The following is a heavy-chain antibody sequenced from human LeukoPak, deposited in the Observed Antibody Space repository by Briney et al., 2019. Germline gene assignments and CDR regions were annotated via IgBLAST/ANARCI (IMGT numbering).Heavy chain of an antibody. CDR3: ARVVYSSGCFDY. CDR2: INHSGST. Sequence: SETLSLTCAVYGGSFSGYYWSWIRQPPGKGLEWIGEINHSGSTNYNPSLKSRVTISVDTSKNQFSLKLSSVTAADTAVYYCARVVYSSGCFDYWGQGTLVTVSS. J-gene: IGHJ4*02. V-gene: IGHV4-34*01. D-gene: IGHD6-19*01. CDR1: GGSFSGYY.